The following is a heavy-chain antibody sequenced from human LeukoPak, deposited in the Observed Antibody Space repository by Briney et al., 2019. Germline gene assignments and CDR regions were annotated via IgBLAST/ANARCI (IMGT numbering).Heavy chain of an antibody. D-gene: IGHD3-9*01. V-gene: IGHV3-7*03. CDR3: ARVRHVLRYFDWLLSNWYFDL. CDR1: GFTFSSYW. CDR2: IKQDGREK. Sequence: GGSLRPSCAASGFTFSSYWMSWVRQAPGKGLDWVANIKQDGREKYYVDSVKGRFTISRDNAKNSLYLQMNSLRAEDTAVYYCARVRHVLRYFDWLLSNWYFDLWGRGTLVTVSS. J-gene: IGHJ2*01.